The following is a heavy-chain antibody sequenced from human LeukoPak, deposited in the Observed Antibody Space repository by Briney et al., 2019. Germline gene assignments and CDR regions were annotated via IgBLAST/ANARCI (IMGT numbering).Heavy chain of an antibody. V-gene: IGHV1-69*06. J-gene: IGHJ4*02. CDR2: IIPIFGTA. D-gene: IGHD6-19*01. CDR3: ARAPLYSSGWTNYFDY. Sequence: SVKVSCKASGGTFGSYAISWVRQAPGQGLEWMGGIIPIFGTANYAQKFQGRVTITADKSTSTAYMELSSLRFEDTAVYYCARAPLYSSGWTNYFDYWGQGTLVTVSS. CDR1: GGTFGSYA.